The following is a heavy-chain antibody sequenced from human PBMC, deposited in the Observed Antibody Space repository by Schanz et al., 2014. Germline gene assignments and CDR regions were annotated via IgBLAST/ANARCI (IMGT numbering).Heavy chain of an antibody. CDR3: TADLWFGAVWGVW. V-gene: IGHV3-15*01. Sequence: EVHLLESGGGLVPPGGSLRLSCATSGFTLNNAWMNWVRQAPGKGLQWVARIKSKTDGGTRDYAAPVKGRFTISTDDSKNTVYLQMNSLQAEDTAVYYCTADLWFGAVWGVWWGQGTLVTVSS. CDR1: GFTLNNAW. D-gene: IGHD3-10*01. CDR2: IKSKTDGGTR. J-gene: IGHJ4*02.